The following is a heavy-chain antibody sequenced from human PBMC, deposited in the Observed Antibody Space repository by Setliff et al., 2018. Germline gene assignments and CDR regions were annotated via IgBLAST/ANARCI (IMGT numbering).Heavy chain of an antibody. V-gene: IGHV3-11*04. D-gene: IGHD2-15*01. Sequence: GGSLRLSCAASGFRFSDLYMSWVRQVPGKGLEWLSKISGAGTTVFYADSLRGRFTISRDNAKNSLYLQMNSLRVEDTAVYYCARRIKEGNHFFDYWGQGTLVTVS. CDR2: ISGAGTTV. J-gene: IGHJ4*02. CDR3: ARRIKEGNHFFDY. CDR1: GFRFSDLY.